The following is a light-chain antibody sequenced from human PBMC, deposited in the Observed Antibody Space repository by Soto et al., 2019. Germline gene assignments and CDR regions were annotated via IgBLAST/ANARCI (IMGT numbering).Light chain of an antibody. Sequence: QMTQSPSSLSASVGEKIIITCRASRDVGSDVSWYQQKPGQAPKLPIYAAFNLYTGVPSRFSGSRSGTEFTLTISSLQPEDFASYYCLQDYGDSWTFGQGTKVEIE. J-gene: IGKJ1*01. V-gene: IGKV1-6*01. CDR2: AAF. CDR3: LQDYGDSWT. CDR1: RDVGSD.